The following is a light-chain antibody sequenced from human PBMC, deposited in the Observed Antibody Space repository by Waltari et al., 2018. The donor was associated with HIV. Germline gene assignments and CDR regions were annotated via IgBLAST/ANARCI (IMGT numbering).Light chain of an antibody. CDR1: SSNIGSNT. CDR3: AAWDDSLNGWV. CDR2: SNN. V-gene: IGLV1-44*01. Sequence: QSVLTQPPSASGTPGQRVTISCSGSSSNIGSNTVNWYQQLPGTAPKLLIYSNNQQPSGVPERLSGSKSGTSASLAISGLQSEDEADYYCAAWDDSLNGWVFGGGTKLTVL. J-gene: IGLJ3*02.